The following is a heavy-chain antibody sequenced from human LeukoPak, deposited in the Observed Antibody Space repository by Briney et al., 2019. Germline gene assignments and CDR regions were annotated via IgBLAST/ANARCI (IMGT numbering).Heavy chain of an antibody. V-gene: IGHV3-9*01. J-gene: IGHJ4*02. CDR3: AKDIGMDYYDSSGYSNYFDY. CDR2: ISWNSGSI. CDR1: GFTFDDYA. Sequence: GGSLRLSCAASGFTFDDYAMHWVRQAPGKGLEWVSGISWNSGSIGYADSVKGRFTISRDNAKNSLYLQMNSLRAEGTALYYCAKDIGMDYYDSSGYSNYFDYWGQGTLVTVSS. D-gene: IGHD3-22*01.